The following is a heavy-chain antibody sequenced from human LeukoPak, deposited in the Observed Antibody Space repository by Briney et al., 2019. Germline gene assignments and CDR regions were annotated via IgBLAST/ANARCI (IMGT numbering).Heavy chain of an antibody. V-gene: IGHV3-23*01. J-gene: IGHJ3*02. CDR2: ISGGIMINT. D-gene: IGHD3-16*02. CDR3: AKDPVVGAPHVFDI. Sequence: GGSLRLSCAASGFTFSTYAMSWVRQAPGKGLEWVAAISGGIMINTYYTDSVKGRFSISRDNSKNTLYLQMNSLRDDDTAVYYCAKDPVVGAPHVFDIWGQGTMVTVSS. CDR1: GFTFSTYA.